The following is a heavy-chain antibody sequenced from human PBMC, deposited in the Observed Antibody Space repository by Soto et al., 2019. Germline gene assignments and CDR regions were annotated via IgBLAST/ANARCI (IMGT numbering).Heavy chain of an antibody. CDR1: GFTFSNAW. J-gene: IGHJ6*03. V-gene: IGHV3-15*01. Sequence: EVQLVESGGGLVKPGGSLRLSCAASGFTFSNAWMSWVRQAPGKGLEWVGRIKSKTDGGTTDYAAPVKGRFTISRDDSKNTLYLQMNSLKTEDTAVYYCTTDPPIQLWSYYDYMDVWGKGTTVTVSS. CDR3: TTDPPIQLWSYYDYMDV. CDR2: IKSKTDGGTT. D-gene: IGHD5-18*01.